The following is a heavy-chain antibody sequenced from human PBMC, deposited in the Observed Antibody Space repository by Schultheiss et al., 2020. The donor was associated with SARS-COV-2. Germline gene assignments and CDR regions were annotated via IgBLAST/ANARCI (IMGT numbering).Heavy chain of an antibody. D-gene: IGHD3-10*01. CDR1: GYTFTSYA. CDR2: INTGNGNT. V-gene: IGHV1-3*04. Sequence: ASVKVSCKASGYTFTSYAMHWVRQAPGQRLEWMGWINTGNGNTKYSQKFQGRVTITRDTSANTAYMELSSLRSEDTAVYYCARDGWPPGRYYGMDVWGQGTTVTVSS. CDR3: ARDGWPPGRYYGMDV. J-gene: IGHJ6*02.